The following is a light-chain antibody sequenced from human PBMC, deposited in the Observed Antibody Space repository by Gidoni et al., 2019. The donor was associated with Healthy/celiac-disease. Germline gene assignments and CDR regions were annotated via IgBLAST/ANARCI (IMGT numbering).Light chain of an antibody. CDR2: DAS. CDR1: QGISSS. CDR3: QQFNSYSSIT. V-gene: IGKV1-13*02. J-gene: IGKJ5*01. Sequence: AIQLTQSPASLSASVGDRVTITRRASQGISSSLAWYQQKPGKAPKLLIYDASSLESGVPSRFSGSGSGTDFTLTISSLQPEDFATYYCQQFNSYSSITFGEGTRLEIK.